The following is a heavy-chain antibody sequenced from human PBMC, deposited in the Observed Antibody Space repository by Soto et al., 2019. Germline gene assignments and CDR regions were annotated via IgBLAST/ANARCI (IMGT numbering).Heavy chain of an antibody. CDR1: GFTFSSYS. D-gene: IGHD4-4*01. V-gene: IGHV3-21*01. CDR3: ARDNYSNFALYYYYYGMDV. Sequence: GGSLRLSCAASGFTFSSYSMNWVRQAPGKGLEWVSSISSSSSYIYYADSVKGRFTISRDNAKNSLYLQMNSLRAEDTAVYYCARDNYSNFALYYYYYGMDVWGQGTTVTV. J-gene: IGHJ6*02. CDR2: ISSSSSYI.